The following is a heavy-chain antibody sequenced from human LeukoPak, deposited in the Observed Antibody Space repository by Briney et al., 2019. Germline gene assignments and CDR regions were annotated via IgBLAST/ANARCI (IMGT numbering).Heavy chain of an antibody. V-gene: IGHV3-30*18. J-gene: IGHJ4*02. D-gene: IGHD6-13*01. CDR2: ISYGGNAK. CDR1: GFTLSSYG. CDR3: AKEKVFTSTSWTTIEY. Sequence: VGSLRLSCTASGFTLSSYGMHWVRQAPGKGLEWVAVISYGGNAKHYADSVKGRFTISRDNSKNTLYLQMNSLRSEDTAVYYCAKEKVFTSTSWTTIEYWGQGTLVTVSS.